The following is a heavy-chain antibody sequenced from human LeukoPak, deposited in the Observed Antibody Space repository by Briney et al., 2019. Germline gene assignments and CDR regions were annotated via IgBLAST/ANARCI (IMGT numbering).Heavy chain of an antibody. D-gene: IGHD3-10*01. V-gene: IGHV3-23*01. CDR1: GFTFSSYA. CDR3: AKEGGTMVRGVTLD. Sequence: GGSLRLSCAASGFTFSSYAMSWVRQAPGKGLEWVSAISGSGGSTYYADSVKGRFTISRDNSKNTLYRQLNSMRAADTAVYYCAKEGGTMVRGVTLDWGQGTLVTVSS. CDR2: ISGSGGST. J-gene: IGHJ4*02.